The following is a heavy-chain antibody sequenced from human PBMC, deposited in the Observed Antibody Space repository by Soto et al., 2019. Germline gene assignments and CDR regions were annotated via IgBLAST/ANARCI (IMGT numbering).Heavy chain of an antibody. J-gene: IGHJ4*02. D-gene: IGHD3-22*01. CDR2: ISYDGSNK. CDR1: GFTFSSCA. CDR3: ARGLYSSGSLGY. V-gene: IGHV3-30-3*01. Sequence: GGSLRLSCAASGFTFSSCAMHWVRQAPGKGLEWVAVISYDGSNKYYADSVKGRFTISRDNSKNTLYLQMNSLRAEGTAVYYCARGLYSSGSLGYWGQGTLVTVSS.